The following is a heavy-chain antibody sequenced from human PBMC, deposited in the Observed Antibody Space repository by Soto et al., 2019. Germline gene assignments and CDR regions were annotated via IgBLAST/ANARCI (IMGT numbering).Heavy chain of an antibody. CDR3: ARASRTTIFGVVIPTYGMHV. V-gene: IGHV3-30-3*01. CDR2: ISYDGSNK. CDR1: GFTFSSYA. D-gene: IGHD3-3*01. J-gene: IGHJ6*02. Sequence: QVQLVESGGGVVQPGRSLRLSCAASGFTFSSYAMHWVRQAPGKGLEWVAVISYDGSNKYYADSVKGRLTISRDKSKDTLYLQRNSLRAEDTAVYYCARASRTTIFGVVIPTYGMHVWGQGTTITDSS.